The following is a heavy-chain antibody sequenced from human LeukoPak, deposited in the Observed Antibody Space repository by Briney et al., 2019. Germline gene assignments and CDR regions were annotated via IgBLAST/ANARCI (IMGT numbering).Heavy chain of an antibody. D-gene: IGHD5-24*01. J-gene: IGHJ4*02. Sequence: GGSPRLSCAASGFTFSSYAMSWVRQAPGKGLEWVSAISGSGGSTYYADSVKGRFTISRDNSKNTLYLQMNSLRAEDTAVYYCAKDDGYQDYFDYWGQGTLVTVSS. CDR3: AKDDGYQDYFDY. CDR1: GFTFSSYA. CDR2: ISGSGGST. V-gene: IGHV3-23*01.